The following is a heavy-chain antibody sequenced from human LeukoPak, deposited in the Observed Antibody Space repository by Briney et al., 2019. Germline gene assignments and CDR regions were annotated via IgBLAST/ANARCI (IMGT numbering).Heavy chain of an antibody. D-gene: IGHD2-2*01. V-gene: IGHV1-2*02. CDR2: INPNSGDT. J-gene: IGHJ6*03. CDR3: AREVVVVPAAMADYYYYYMDV. Sequence: ASVNVSCKASGYTFTGYYMHWVRQAPGQGLEWMGWINPNSGDTNYAQKFQGRVTMTRDTSISTAYMELSRLRSEDTAVYYCAREVVVVPAAMADYYYYYMDVWGKGTTVTVPS. CDR1: GYTFTGYY.